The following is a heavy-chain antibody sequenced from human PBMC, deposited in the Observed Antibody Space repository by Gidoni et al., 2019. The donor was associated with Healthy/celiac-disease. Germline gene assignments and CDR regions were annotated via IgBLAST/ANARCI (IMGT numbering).Heavy chain of an antibody. D-gene: IGHD6-19*01. Sequence: EVQLVESGGGLVQPEGSLRISGAASGFTFRRYEMNWVRQAPGKVLEWVSYMSSSVSTIYYSDSVKVRFTIASDNAKNSLYLQMNSLRAEDTAVYYCARYSSGQLYFDYWGQGTLVTVSS. V-gene: IGHV3-48*03. CDR3: ARYSSGQLYFDY. CDR2: MSSSVSTI. CDR1: GFTFRRYE. J-gene: IGHJ4*02.